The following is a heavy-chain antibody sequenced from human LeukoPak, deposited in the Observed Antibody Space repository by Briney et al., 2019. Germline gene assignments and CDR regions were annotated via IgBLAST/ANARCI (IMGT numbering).Heavy chain of an antibody. D-gene: IGHD2-2*02. Sequence: RGGSLRLSCAASGFPFSSYAMNWVRQAPGKGLEWVSAISGSGASTYYADSVKDRFTLSRDDSKNTLYLQMNSLRAEDTAVYYCAKSRSSSSTSCYNYWGQGTLVTVSS. J-gene: IGHJ4*02. CDR1: GFPFSSYA. V-gene: IGHV3-23*01. CDR3: AKSRSSSSTSCYNY. CDR2: ISGSGAST.